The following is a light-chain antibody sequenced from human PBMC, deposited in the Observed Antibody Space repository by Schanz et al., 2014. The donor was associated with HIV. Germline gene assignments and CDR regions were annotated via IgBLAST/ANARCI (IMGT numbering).Light chain of an antibody. J-gene: IGLJ2*01. V-gene: IGLV7-46*01. CDR2: DTY. CDR1: TGVVTPGHY. Sequence: QAVVTQEPSLTVSPGGTVTLTCGSSTGVVTPGHYPYWLQQKPGQAPIILLSDTYVRHSWTPARFSGSLLGGRAALTLSGAQPEDEADYYCFLYYGGARSFGGGTKLTVL. CDR3: FLYYGGARS.